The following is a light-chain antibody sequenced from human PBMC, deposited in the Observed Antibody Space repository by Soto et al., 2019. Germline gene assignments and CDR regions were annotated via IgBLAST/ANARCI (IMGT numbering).Light chain of an antibody. CDR3: QSYDRSLVGV. CDR2: GDT. J-gene: IGLJ1*01. Sequence: QAVVTQPPSVSGAPGQRVTISCTGSSSNIGAGSDVHWYQQFVGTAPKVLIIGDTNRPSGVPDRFSASRSGTSASLTITGLQAEDEAHYYCQSYDRSLVGVFGTGTKLTVL. CDR1: SSNIGAGSD. V-gene: IGLV1-40*01.